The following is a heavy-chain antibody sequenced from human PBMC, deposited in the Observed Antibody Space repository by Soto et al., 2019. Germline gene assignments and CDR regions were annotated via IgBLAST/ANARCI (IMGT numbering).Heavy chain of an antibody. J-gene: IGHJ6*02. D-gene: IGHD1-26*01. CDR2: IVPMLGTP. CDR3: ARNGTYSSSLSQYSGMDV. Sequence: QVQLVQSGAEVKEPGSSVRVSCKASGGTFDNFIMNWVRQTPGQGLEWMGGIVPMLGTPTNAEKFKGRVTIPATGSTSTIYMEVTSLTSEDTAIYYCARNGTYSSSLSQYSGMDVWGQGTTVTVSS. V-gene: IGHV1-69*01. CDR1: GGTFDNFI.